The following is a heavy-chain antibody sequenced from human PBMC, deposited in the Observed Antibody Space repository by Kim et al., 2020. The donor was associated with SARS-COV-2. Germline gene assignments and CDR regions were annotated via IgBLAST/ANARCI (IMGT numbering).Heavy chain of an antibody. CDR3: ARALEGFGAGDYYYYYGKDV. Sequence: GGSLRLSCAASGFTFSSYAMHWVRQAPGKGLEWVAVISYDGSNKYYADSVKGPFTISRDNSKNTLYPQMNSLRAEDTDVYYFARALEGFGAGDYYYYYGKDVWGHGTPVTVSS. J-gene: IGHJ6*02. CDR2: ISYDGSNK. CDR1: GFTFSSYA. D-gene: IGHD3-10*01. V-gene: IGHV3-30*04.